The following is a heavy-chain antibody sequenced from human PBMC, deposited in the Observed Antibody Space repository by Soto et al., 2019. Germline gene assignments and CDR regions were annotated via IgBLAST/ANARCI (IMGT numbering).Heavy chain of an antibody. V-gene: IGHV3-11*05. Sequence: QVQLVESGGGLVKPGGSLRLSCAASGFTFSDYYMSWIRQAPGKGLEWVSYISSSSSYTNYADSVKGRFTISRDNAKNSLYLQMNSLRAEDTDVYYCARGYCSGGSCYHGGMDVGGQGTTVTVSS. CDR2: ISSSSSYT. D-gene: IGHD2-15*01. J-gene: IGHJ6*02. CDR1: GFTFSDYY. CDR3: ARGYCSGGSCYHGGMDV.